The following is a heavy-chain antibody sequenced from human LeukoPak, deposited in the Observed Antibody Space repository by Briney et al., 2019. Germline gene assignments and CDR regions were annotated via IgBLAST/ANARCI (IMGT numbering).Heavy chain of an antibody. Sequence: SQTLSLTCTVSGGSISSGGYYWSWIRQHPGRGLEWIGYIYYSGSTYYNPSLKSRVTISVDTSKNQFSLKLSSVTAADTAVYYCARGADPQQLVLNAFDIWGQGTMVTASS. CDR3: ARGADPQQLVLNAFDI. J-gene: IGHJ3*02. CDR2: IYYSGST. D-gene: IGHD6-13*01. CDR1: GGSISSGGYY. V-gene: IGHV4-31*03.